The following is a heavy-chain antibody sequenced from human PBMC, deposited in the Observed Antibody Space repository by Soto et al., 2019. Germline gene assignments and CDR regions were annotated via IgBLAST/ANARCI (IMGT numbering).Heavy chain of an antibody. J-gene: IGHJ5*02. CDR1: GGSISSGDYY. CDR3: ARERPDGARLDP. CDR2: IYYSGST. D-gene: IGHD6-6*01. Sequence: QVQLQESGPGLVKPSQTLSLTCTVSGGSISSGDYYWSWIRQPPGKGLEWIGYIYYSGSTYYNPSLKSRLTISVDTSKNQCCLKLSSVTAADTAVYYCARERPDGARLDPWGQGTLVTVSS. V-gene: IGHV4-30-4*01.